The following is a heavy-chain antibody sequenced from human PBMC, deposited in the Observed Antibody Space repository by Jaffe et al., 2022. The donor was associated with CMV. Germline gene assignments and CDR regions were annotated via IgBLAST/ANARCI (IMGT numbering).Heavy chain of an antibody. CDR2: MYSGIST. CDR3: ARETRHDYFYHYYMDV. CDR1: GFTVSSHY. J-gene: IGHJ6*03. Sequence: EVQLVETGGGLIQPGGSLRLSCAASGFTVSSHYMNWVRQAPGKGLEWVSVMYSGISTYYADSVKGRFTISRDTSKNTLYLEMNSLRAEDTAVYYCARETRHDYFYHYYMDVWGKGTTVTVSS. V-gene: IGHV3-53*02.